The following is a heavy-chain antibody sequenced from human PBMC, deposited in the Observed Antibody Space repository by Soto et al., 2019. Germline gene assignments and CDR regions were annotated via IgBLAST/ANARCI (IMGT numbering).Heavy chain of an antibody. J-gene: IGHJ6*02. Sequence: QVQLQESGPGLVKPSQTLSLTCTVSGGSISSGGYYWSWIRQHPGKGLEWIGYIYYSGSTYYNPSRKSRVTISVDTSKNQFSLKLISVTAADTAVYYCARDQAYYDILTGYGGMDVWGQGTTVTVSS. CDR2: IYYSGST. D-gene: IGHD3-9*01. CDR3: ARDQAYYDILTGYGGMDV. V-gene: IGHV4-31*03. CDR1: GGSISSGGYY.